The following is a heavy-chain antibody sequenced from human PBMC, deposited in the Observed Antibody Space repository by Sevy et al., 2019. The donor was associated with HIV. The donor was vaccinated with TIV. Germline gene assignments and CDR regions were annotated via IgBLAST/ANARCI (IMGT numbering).Heavy chain of an antibody. J-gene: IGHJ6*02. CDR2: MYASGST. D-gene: IGHD2-2*01. Sequence: SESLSLTCTVSGDSISSYYWSWIRQPAGKGLEWIGRMYASGSTNYNASVKSRVTMSVDTSKNQFSLKLNSVTAADTAVFYCARESICSSTSCYTSSMDVWGQGTTVTVSS. V-gene: IGHV4-4*07. CDR3: ARESICSSTSCYTSSMDV. CDR1: GDSISSYY.